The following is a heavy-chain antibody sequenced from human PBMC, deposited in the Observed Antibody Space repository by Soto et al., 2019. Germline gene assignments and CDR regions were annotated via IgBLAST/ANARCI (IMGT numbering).Heavy chain of an antibody. Sequence: GGSLRLSCAASGFTFGGSAMHWVRQASGKGLEWVGHIRSKTNSYATAYAESVKGRFTIARDGSMNTAYLQMNSLKTEDTAVYFCAWQTGAVQWLVVPTDYNFDYWGQGTLVTVSS. CDR1: GFTFGGSA. D-gene: IGHD6-19*01. CDR3: AWQTGAVQWLVVPTDYNFDY. V-gene: IGHV3-73*01. CDR2: IRSKTNSYAT. J-gene: IGHJ4*02.